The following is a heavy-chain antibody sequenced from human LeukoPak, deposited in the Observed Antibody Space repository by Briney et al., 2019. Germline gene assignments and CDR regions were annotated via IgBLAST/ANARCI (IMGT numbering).Heavy chain of an antibody. V-gene: IGHV1-3*01. CDR1: GYNFFKYA. J-gene: IGHJ4*02. CDR3: ARDQSRDIRVDFDY. D-gene: IGHD2-15*01. Sequence: GASVKVSCKTSGYNFFKYAIHWVRQAPGQRFEWMGWIDGGNGDTRFSQKFQDRVSFTRDTFATTVYMELTSLRSEDTAVYYCARDQSRDIRVDFDYWGQGTLVTVSS. CDR2: IDGGNGDT.